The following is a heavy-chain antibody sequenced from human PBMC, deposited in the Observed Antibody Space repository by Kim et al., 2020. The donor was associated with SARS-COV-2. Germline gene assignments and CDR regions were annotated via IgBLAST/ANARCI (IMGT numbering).Heavy chain of an antibody. Sequence: VRGRFTISRDNSKNTLYLQMNSLRPDDTAVYYCARDYSGGRLFAGKWFDPWGQGTLVTVSS. D-gene: IGHD3-10*01. J-gene: IGHJ5*02. V-gene: IGHV3-30*01. CDR3: ARDYSGGRLFAGKWFDP.